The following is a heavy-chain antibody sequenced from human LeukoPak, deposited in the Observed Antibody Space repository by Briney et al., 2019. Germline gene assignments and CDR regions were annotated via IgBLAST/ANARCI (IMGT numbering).Heavy chain of an antibody. CDR2: IIPILGIA. D-gene: IGHD3-22*01. Sequence: PRASVKVSCKASGGTFSSYAISWVRQAPGQGLEWMGRIIPILGIANYAQKFQGRVTITADKSTSTAYMELSSLRSEDTAVYYCARGYPPRYDSSGLLDYWGQGTLVTVSS. V-gene: IGHV1-69*04. CDR1: GGTFSSYA. CDR3: ARGYPPRYDSSGLLDY. J-gene: IGHJ4*02.